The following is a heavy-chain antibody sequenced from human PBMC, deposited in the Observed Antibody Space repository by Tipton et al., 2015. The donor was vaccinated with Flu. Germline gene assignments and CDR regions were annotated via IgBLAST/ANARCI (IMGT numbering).Heavy chain of an antibody. CDR1: GDSIGYPYY. Sequence: TLSLTCSVSGDSIGYPYYWGWIRQPPGKGLEWIGSISHSGSTYYKPSLKSRVTISADTFKNQFSLKLSSVTAADTAVYYCARSTYYYGSGSSDYWGQGTLVTVSS. J-gene: IGHJ4*02. CDR2: ISHSGST. D-gene: IGHD3-10*01. V-gene: IGHV4-38-2*01. CDR3: ARSTYYYGSGSSDY.